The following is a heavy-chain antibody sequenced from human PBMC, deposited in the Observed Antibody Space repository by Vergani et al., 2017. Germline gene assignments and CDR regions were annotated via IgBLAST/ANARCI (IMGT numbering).Heavy chain of an antibody. Sequence: QLQLQESGPGLVKPSETLSLTCTVSGGSISSSSYYWGWIRQPPGKGLEWIGSIYYSGSTYYNPSLKSRVTISVDTSKNQFSLKLSSVTAADTAVYYCAKVAARHDAFDIWGQGTMVTVSS. CDR1: GGSISSSSYY. J-gene: IGHJ3*02. CDR3: AKVAARHDAFDI. CDR2: IYYSGST. D-gene: IGHD6-6*01. V-gene: IGHV4-39*01.